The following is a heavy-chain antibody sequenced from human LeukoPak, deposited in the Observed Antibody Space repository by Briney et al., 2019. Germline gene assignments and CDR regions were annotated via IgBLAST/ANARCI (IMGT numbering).Heavy chain of an antibody. CDR3: ARDVAYYGGNSGTGFDY. CDR1: GYTFTRYY. J-gene: IGHJ4*02. V-gene: IGHV1-46*01. Sequence: ASVKLSYKASGYTFTRYYMHWVRHASGQGLEWMGIINPSGGSTSYAQKFQGRVNMTRDTSTSTAYMELSSLRSEDTAVYYCARDVAYYGGNSGTGFDYWGQGTLVTVSS. D-gene: IGHD4-23*01. CDR2: INPSGGST.